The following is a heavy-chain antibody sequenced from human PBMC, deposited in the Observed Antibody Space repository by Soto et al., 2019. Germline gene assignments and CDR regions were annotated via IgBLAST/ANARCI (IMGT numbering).Heavy chain of an antibody. Sequence: ASVKVSCKASGYTFTSYGISWVRQAPGQGLEWIGWISAYNGNTNYAQKLQGRVTMTTDTSTSTAYMELRSLRSDDTAVYYCAREGDCSGGSCYVRHWGQGTLVTVSS. CDR2: ISAYNGNT. CDR1: GYTFTSYG. V-gene: IGHV1-18*01. CDR3: AREGDCSGGSCYVRH. J-gene: IGHJ1*01. D-gene: IGHD2-15*01.